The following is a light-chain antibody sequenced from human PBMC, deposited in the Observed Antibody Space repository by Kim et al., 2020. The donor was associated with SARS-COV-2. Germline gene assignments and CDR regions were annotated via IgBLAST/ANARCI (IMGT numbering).Light chain of an antibody. J-gene: IGLJ2*01. V-gene: IGLV3-21*04. CDR2: YDS. CDR1: NIGSKS. CDR3: QVWDSSSDHVV. Sequence: QGKTARITCGGNNIGSKSVPWYQQKPGQAPVLVIYYDSDRPSGIPERFSGSNSGNTATLTISRVEAGDEADYYCQVWDSSSDHVVFGGGTQLTVL.